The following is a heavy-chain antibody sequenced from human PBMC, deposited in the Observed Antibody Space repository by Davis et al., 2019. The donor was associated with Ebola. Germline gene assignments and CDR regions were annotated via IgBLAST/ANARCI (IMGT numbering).Heavy chain of an antibody. J-gene: IGHJ6*02. Sequence: ASVKVSCKASGYTFTGYYMHWVRQAPGQGLEWMGVINPSAGYTNYAQKFQGRVTITRDTSTSTVYMEVRRLRSEDTAVYYCARDGPDYYGLDVWGQGTAVTVSS. CDR1: GYTFTGYY. V-gene: IGHV1-46*01. CDR3: ARDGPDYYGLDV. CDR2: INPSAGYT.